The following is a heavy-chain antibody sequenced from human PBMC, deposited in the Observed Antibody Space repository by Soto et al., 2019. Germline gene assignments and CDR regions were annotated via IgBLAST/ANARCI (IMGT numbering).Heavy chain of an antibody. D-gene: IGHD3-22*01. V-gene: IGHV1-3*01. CDR2: INAGNGNT. Sequence: ASVKVSCKASGYTFTSYAMHWVRQAPGQRLEWMGWINAGNGNTKYSQKFQGRVTITRDTSASTAYMELSSLRSEDTAVYYCAPYYYDSSGYYYGNWFDPWGQGTLVTVSS. CDR1: GYTFTSYA. CDR3: APYYYDSSGYYYGNWFDP. J-gene: IGHJ5*02.